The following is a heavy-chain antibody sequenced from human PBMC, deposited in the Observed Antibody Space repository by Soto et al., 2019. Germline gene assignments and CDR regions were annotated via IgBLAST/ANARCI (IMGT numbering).Heavy chain of an antibody. CDR3: ATRQGGSYNWFDP. D-gene: IGHD2-15*01. CDR1: GGSISRSSYS. CDR2: IYYSGST. Sequence: LSLTCTVSGGSISRSSYSGGWILQPPGKGLEWIGTIYYSGSTYYNPSLKSRVTISVDTSKNQFSLKLSSVTAADTAVYYCATRQGGSYNWFDPWGQGTLVTVSS. V-gene: IGHV4-39*01. J-gene: IGHJ5*02.